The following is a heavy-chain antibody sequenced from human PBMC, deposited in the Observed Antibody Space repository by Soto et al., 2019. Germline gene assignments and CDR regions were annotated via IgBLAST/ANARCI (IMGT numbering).Heavy chain of an antibody. CDR2: IKEDGSEK. J-gene: IGHJ3*02. CDR1: GFTFISHW. V-gene: IGHV3-7*01. D-gene: IGHD2-15*01. Sequence: PGGSLILSCAASGFTFISHWMSWVRQAPGKGLEWVANIKEDGSEKYYVDSVKGRFTISRDNAKNSLYLQMNSLRAEDTAVYYCAKGYCSGGSCSRAVEIWGQGTMVTVSS. CDR3: AKGYCSGGSCSRAVEI.